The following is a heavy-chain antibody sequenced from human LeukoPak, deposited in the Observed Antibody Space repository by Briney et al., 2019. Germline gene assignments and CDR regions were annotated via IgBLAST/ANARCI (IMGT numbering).Heavy chain of an antibody. CDR2: IKEDGSEK. CDR1: GVTFSSYW. V-gene: IGHV3-7*01. Sequence: GGSLRLSRAASGVTFSSYWMSWVRQAPGKGLEWVANIKEDGSEKYYVDSVKGRFTISRDNAKNSLYLQMNSLRAEDTAVYYCARGRFNYDSSGYSSFYHWGQGTLVTVSS. J-gene: IGHJ4*02. CDR3: ARGRFNYDSSGYSSFYH. D-gene: IGHD3-22*01.